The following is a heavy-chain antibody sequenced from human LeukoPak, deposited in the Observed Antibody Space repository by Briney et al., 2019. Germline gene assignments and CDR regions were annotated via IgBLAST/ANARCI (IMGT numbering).Heavy chain of an antibody. D-gene: IGHD3-9*01. Sequence: GGSLRLSCAASGXTVSSNYMSWVRQAPGKGLEWVSVIYSGDSTYYADSVKGRFTISRDNSKITLYLQMNSLRAEDTAVYYCVRERHYDILTGYYSYYGYWGQGTLVTVSS. V-gene: IGHV3-53*01. CDR1: GXTVSSNY. CDR2: IYSGDST. CDR3: VRERHYDILTGYYSYYGY. J-gene: IGHJ4*02.